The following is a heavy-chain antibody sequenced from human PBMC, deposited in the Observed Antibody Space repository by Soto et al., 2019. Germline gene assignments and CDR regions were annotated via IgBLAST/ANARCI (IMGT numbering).Heavy chain of an antibody. CDR2: ISASGGST. D-gene: IGHD1-26*01. Sequence: GGSLRLSCAASGFTFSSYAMSWVRQPPGKGLEWVSSISASGGSTYYADSVKGRFTISRDNSKNTLYLQMNSLTAEDTAVYYCAKYNWEQLGNYYHYYMDVWGKGTTVTVSS. V-gene: IGHV3-23*01. CDR1: GFTFSSYA. CDR3: AKYNWEQLGNYYHYYMDV. J-gene: IGHJ6*03.